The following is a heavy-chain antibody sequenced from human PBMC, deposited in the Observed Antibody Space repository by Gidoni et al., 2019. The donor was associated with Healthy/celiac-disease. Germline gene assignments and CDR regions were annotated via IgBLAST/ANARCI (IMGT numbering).Heavy chain of an antibody. J-gene: IGHJ1*01. Sequence: QVQLQQWGAGLLKPSETLSLTCAVYGGSFSGYYWSWIRQPPGKGLEWIGEINHSGSTNYNPSLKSRVTISVDTSKNQFSLKLSSVTAADTAVYYCAGHRSVADRAEYFQHWGQGTLVTVSS. CDR2: INHSGST. CDR3: AGHRSVADRAEYFQH. D-gene: IGHD6-19*01. V-gene: IGHV4-34*01. CDR1: GGSFSGYY.